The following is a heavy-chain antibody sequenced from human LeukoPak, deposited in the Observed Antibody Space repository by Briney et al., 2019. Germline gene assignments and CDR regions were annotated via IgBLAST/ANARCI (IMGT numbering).Heavy chain of an antibody. CDR2: ISDDGRSK. CDR1: GFSFISYG. D-gene: IGHD4-17*01. J-gene: IGHJ4*02. V-gene: IGHV3-30*18. Sequence: GGSLRLSCAASGFSFISYGMHWVRQAPGKGLEWVGVISDDGRSKDNADSVKGRFTISRDNSKDTLYLQMNSLRDEDTAVYYCAKRPSDYGDYVSYFDYWGQGTLVTVSS. CDR3: AKRPSDYGDYVSYFDY.